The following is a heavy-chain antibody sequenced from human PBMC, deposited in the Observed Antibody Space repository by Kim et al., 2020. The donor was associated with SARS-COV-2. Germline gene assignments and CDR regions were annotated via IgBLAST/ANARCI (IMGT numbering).Heavy chain of an antibody. J-gene: IGHJ4*02. V-gene: IGHV4-59*01. Sequence: NPSLTRRVTLSVDTSKNQFSLKLSSLTAADTAVYYCARASSGSYYDFDYWGQGTLVTVSS. D-gene: IGHD1-26*01. CDR3: ARASSGSYYDFDY.